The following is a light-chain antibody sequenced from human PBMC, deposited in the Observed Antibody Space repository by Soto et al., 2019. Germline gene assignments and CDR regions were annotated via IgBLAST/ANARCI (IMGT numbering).Light chain of an antibody. CDR1: QTVGNNY. CDR2: GAS. Sequence: EIVLTQSPGTLSLSPGERATLSCRASQTVGNNYLDWYQQXXXQAPRLLIYGASSRATVIPDRFSGSGSGTDFTLTSNRLEPEDFAVYYCRKSATSPRTFGQGTKVEIK. V-gene: IGKV3-20*01. J-gene: IGKJ1*01. CDR3: RKSATSPRT.